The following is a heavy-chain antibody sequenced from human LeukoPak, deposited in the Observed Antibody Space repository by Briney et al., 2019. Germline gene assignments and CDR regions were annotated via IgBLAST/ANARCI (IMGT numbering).Heavy chain of an antibody. CDR3: AKMAQDTGELLYPYYYYYMDV. CDR1: GFTFSSYA. J-gene: IGHJ6*03. Sequence: PGGSLRLSCAASGFTFSSYAMSWVRQAPGKGLEWVSAISGSGGSTYYADSVKGRFTISRDNSKNTLYLQMNSLRAEDTAVYYCAKMAQDTGELLYPYYYYYMDVWGKGTTVTVSS. CDR2: ISGSGGST. V-gene: IGHV3-23*01. D-gene: IGHD3-10*01.